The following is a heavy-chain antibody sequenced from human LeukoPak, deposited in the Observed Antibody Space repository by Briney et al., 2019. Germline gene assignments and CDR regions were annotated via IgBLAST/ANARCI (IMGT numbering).Heavy chain of an antibody. J-gene: IGHJ6*03. V-gene: IGHV1-8*01. Sequence: ASVKVSCKASGYTFSSYDINWVRQATGQGLDWMGWMNPNSGNTGYAQKFQGRVTITRNTSISTAYMELSSLRSEDTAVYYCARGLGGSYGYYYYYYMDVWGKGTTVTVPS. D-gene: IGHD3-16*01. CDR2: MNPNSGNT. CDR3: ARGLGGSYGYYYYYYMDV. CDR1: GYTFSSYD.